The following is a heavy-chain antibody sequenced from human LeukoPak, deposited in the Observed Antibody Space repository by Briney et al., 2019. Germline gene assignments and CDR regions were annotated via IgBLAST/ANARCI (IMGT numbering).Heavy chain of an antibody. CDR1: GYSFTSYW. CDR2: IYPGGSDT. D-gene: IGHD2-21*02. CDR3: AREAYCGGDCYLDAFDI. Sequence: GESLKISCKGSGYSFTSYWIGWVRQMPGKGLEWLGIIYPGGSDTKYSPSFQGQVTISADKSISTAYLQWSSLKASDTAMYYCAREAYCGGDCYLDAFDIWGQGTMVTVSS. J-gene: IGHJ3*02. V-gene: IGHV5-51*01.